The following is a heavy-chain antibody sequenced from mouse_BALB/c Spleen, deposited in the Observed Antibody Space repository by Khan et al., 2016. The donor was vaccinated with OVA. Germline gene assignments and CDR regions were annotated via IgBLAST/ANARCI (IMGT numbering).Heavy chain of an antibody. CDR3: STSYFYGDYFDY. J-gene: IGHJ2*01. CDR1: GFTFTSYG. V-gene: IGHV5-17*02. Sequence: EVELVESGGGLVQSGGSRKLSCAASGFTFTSYGMHWIRQAPEKGLEWVAYISSDSSTIYYADTVKGRFTISRDNPKNTLFLQMTSLRSGDTAMYICSTSYFYGDYFDYWGQGTTLTVSS. CDR2: ISSDSSTI. D-gene: IGHD1-1*01.